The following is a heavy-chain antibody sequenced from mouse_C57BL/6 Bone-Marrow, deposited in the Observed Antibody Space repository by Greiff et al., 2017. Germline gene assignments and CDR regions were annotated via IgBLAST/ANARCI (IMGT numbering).Heavy chain of an antibody. V-gene: IGHV1-9*01. Sequence: VQLQQSGAELMKPGASVKLSCKATGYTFTGYWIEWVKQRPGHGLEWIGEILPGSGSTNHNEKFKGKATFTADTSSNTAYMQLSSLTTEDSAIYYCARLGNFYDGYYGFAYWGQGTLVTVSA. CDR3: ARLGNFYDGYYGFAY. CDR1: GYTFTGYW. CDR2: ILPGSGST. J-gene: IGHJ3*01. D-gene: IGHD2-3*01.